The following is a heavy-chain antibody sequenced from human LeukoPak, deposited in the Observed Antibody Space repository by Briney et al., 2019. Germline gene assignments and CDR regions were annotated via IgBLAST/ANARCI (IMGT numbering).Heavy chain of an antibody. CDR2: IKQDGSEK. J-gene: IGHJ6*03. CDR1: GFTISSYW. Sequence: GGSQRLSCAASGFTISSYWMSWVRQAPGKGLEWVANIKQDGSEKYYVDSVKGRFTISRDNAKNSLYLQMNSLRAEDTAVYYCARELRDYYYYMDVWGKGTTVTVSS. V-gene: IGHV3-7*01. CDR3: ARELRDYYYYMDV.